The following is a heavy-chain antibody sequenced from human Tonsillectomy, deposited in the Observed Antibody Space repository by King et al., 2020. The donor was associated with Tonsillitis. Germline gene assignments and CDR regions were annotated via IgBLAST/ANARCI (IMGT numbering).Heavy chain of an antibody. CDR3: TTLGYSYPFDY. Sequence: VQLVESGGGLVKPGGSLRLSCAAPVFIFSDAWLNWVRQAPGKGLEWVGRIKSTADGGTTDYAAPVKGRFTMSRDDSKKTLYLQMNSLKTEDTAVYYCTTLGYSYPFDYWGQGTLVTVSS. V-gene: IGHV3-15*07. CDR2: IKSTADGGTT. CDR1: VFIFSDAW. D-gene: IGHD5-18*01. J-gene: IGHJ4*02.